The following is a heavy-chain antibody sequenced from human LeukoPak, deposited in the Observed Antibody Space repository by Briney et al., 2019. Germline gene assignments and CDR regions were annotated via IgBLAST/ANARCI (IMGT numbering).Heavy chain of an antibody. V-gene: IGHV3-64D*06. CDR2: ISTNGGTT. CDR3: VKGPGPTVNYYFDF. J-gene: IGHJ4*02. CDR1: GFTFSSYS. D-gene: IGHD4-17*01. Sequence: PGRSLRLSCAASGFTFSSYSMNWVRQAPGKGLEYVSAISTNGGTTYYAESSRGRFAISRDNSKNTLYLQMSSLRAEDTAVYYCVKGPGPTVNYYFDFWGQGTLVTVSS.